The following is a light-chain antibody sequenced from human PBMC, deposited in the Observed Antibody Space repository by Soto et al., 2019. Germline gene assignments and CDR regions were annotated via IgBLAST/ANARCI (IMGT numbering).Light chain of an antibody. V-gene: IGKV1-5*01. CDR3: RQYYVFPWT. CDR2: DAS. CDR1: ESICLG. J-gene: IGKJ1*01. Sequence: DVQMTQSPSTLSASVGDRVTITCRASESICLGLAWYQQNPGQAPKPLVYDASSLQSGESSRFSGSGSGTECTHTISSLNPDEFATYSCRQYYVFPWTFDQGTKVEIK.